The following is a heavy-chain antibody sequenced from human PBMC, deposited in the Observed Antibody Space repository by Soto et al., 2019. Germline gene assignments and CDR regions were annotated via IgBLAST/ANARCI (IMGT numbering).Heavy chain of an antibody. Sequence: KTSETLSLTCAVSGVSISSYYWSWIRQPPGKGLEWIGYNYYSGTTNYNPSLKSRVTISVDTSKNQFFLRLTSVTAADTAVYYCVSEAYIGYAQAIYNWGPRTLVPVS. CDR3: VSEAYIGYAQAIYN. V-gene: IGHV4-59*01. J-gene: IGHJ1*01. CDR1: GVSISSYY. CDR2: NYYSGTT. D-gene: IGHD5-12*01.